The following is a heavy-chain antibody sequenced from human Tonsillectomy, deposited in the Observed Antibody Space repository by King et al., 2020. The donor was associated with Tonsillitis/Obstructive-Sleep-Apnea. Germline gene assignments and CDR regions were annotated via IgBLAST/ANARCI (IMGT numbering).Heavy chain of an antibody. V-gene: IGHV4-59*01. J-gene: IGHJ2*01. D-gene: IGHD4-17*01. CDR3: ARDRPAYAYRYFDL. CDR2: TFYSGST. CDR1: GASISRYY. Sequence: VQLQESGPGLLRPSETLSLTCSVSGASISRYYWSWIRQPPGKGLEWIGYTFYSGSTNYNPSLKSRVTISVDTSKNQFSLKLSSVTAADTAVYYCARDRPAYAYRYFDLWGRGTLVTVSS.